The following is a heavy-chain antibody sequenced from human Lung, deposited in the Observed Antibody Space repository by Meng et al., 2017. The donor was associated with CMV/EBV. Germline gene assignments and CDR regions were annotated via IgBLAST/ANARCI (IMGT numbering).Heavy chain of an antibody. CDR3: ARAGLGYCSVTSCYNDY. CDR1: GFTFSTSW. Sequence: GEXXTISCAASGFTFSTSWMTWVRQAPGKGLEWVANIREDGSSKYYADPVKGRFTISRDNAKNSLFLQMSSLRAEDTAMYYCARAGLGYCSVTSCYNDYWXQGTLVTVSS. J-gene: IGHJ4*02. D-gene: IGHD2-2*02. V-gene: IGHV3-7*01. CDR2: IREDGSSK.